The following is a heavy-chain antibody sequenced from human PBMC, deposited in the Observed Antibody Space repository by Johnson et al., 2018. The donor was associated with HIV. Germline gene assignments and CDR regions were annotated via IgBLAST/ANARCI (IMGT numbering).Heavy chain of an antibody. V-gene: IGHV3-33*06. D-gene: IGHD1-26*01. CDR2: IWYDGSNK. CDR3: AKSGYSGSYDRMGAFDI. CDR1: GFTFSSYG. J-gene: IGHJ3*02. Sequence: QVQLVESGGGVVQPGRSLRLSCAASGFTFSSYGMHWVRQAPGKGLEWVAVIWYDGSNKYYADSVKCRFTISRDNSKNTLYLQMNSRRAEDTAVYYCAKSGYSGSYDRMGAFDIWGQGTMVTVSS.